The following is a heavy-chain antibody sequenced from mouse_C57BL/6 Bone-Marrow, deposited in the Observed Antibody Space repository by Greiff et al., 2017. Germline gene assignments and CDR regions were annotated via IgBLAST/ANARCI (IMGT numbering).Heavy chain of an antibody. CDR1: GFTFSSYG. D-gene: IGHD2-3*01. CDR3: ARHGSDGYCP. Sequence: EVKLVESGGDLVKPGGSLKLSCAASGFTFSSYGMSWVRQTPDKRLEWVATISSGGSYTYYPDSVKGRFTISRDNAKNTLYLQMSSLKSEDTAMYYCARHGSDGYCPRGQGTLVTVSA. CDR2: ISSGGSYT. V-gene: IGHV5-6*01. J-gene: IGHJ3*01.